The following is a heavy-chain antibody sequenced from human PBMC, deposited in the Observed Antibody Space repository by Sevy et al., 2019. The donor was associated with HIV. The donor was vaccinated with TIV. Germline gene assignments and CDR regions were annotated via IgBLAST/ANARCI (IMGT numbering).Heavy chain of an antibody. CDR1: GFPFRDCN. Sequence: GGSLRLSCAVSGFPFRDCNMNWVRQAPGKGPEWVSSISSSGDYRNYEDSVKGRFTISRDNSNNSLFLHMSNLRADDTALYYCARDVHDYGLDYWGQGTLVTVSS. V-gene: IGHV3-48*03. J-gene: IGHJ4*02. CDR2: ISSSGDYR. CDR3: ARDVHDYGLDY. D-gene: IGHD4-17*01.